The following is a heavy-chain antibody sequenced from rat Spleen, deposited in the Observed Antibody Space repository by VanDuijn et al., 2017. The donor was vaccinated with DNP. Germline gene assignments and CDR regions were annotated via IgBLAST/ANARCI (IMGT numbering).Heavy chain of an antibody. J-gene: IGHJ4*01. V-gene: IGHV5-20*01. CDR1: GFIFTNYY. Sequence: EVQLVDSGGGLVQPGRSLKLSCAASGFIFTNYYMAWVRQAPTKGLEWVAYIRYDGGTTYYRDSVKGRFTISRDNAKSSLYLQMDSLRSEDTATYYCTRDNYSSYMPYYYAMDAWGQGTSVTVSS. CDR3: TRDNYSSYMPYYYAMDA. CDR2: IRYDGGTT. D-gene: IGHD1-2*01.